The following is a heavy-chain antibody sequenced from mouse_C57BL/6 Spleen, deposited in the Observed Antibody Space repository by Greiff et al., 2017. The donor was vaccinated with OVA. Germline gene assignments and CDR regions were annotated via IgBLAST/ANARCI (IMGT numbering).Heavy chain of an antibody. V-gene: IGHV5-9-1*02. CDR1: GFTFSSYA. D-gene: IGHD1-1*01. J-gene: IGHJ1*03. CDR2: ISSGGDYI. CDR3: TRDEYYYGSRNWYFDV. Sequence: EVKVEESGEGLVKPGGSLKLSCAASGFTFSSYAMSWVRQTPEKRLEWVAYISSGGDYIYYADTVKGRFTISRDNARNTLYLQMSSLKSEDTAMYYCTRDEYYYGSRNWYFDVWGTGTTVTVSS.